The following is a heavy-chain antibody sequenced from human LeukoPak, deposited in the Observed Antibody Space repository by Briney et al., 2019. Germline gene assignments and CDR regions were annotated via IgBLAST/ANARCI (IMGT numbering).Heavy chain of an antibody. V-gene: IGHV3-72*01. J-gene: IGHJ4*02. CDR1: GFTFSDHY. CDR2: IRNKVNSYST. Sequence: GGSLRLSCAASGFTFSDHYMDWVRQAPGKGLEWVGRIRNKVNSYSTEYAASVKGRFTISRDDSKNSLYLQMNGLKTEDTAVYYCARVRYYLDYWGQGTLVTVSS. D-gene: IGHD3-9*01. CDR3: ARVRYYLDY.